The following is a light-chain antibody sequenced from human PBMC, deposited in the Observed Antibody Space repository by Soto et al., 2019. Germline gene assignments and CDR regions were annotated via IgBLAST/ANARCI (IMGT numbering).Light chain of an antibody. CDR1: QSISTY. V-gene: IGKV1-39*01. CDR3: QQSYIAPRT. Sequence: DIQMTQSPSSLSASVGDIVTITCRSSQSISTYLNWYQQKSGNAPKLLIYDVSTLQTGVPSRFSGSGSGTDFPLTISSLQPEDFETYYCQQSYIAPRTFGQGTKVDIK. CDR2: DVS. J-gene: IGKJ1*01.